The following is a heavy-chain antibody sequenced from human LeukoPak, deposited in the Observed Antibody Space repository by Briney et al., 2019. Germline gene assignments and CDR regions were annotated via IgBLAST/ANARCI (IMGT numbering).Heavy chain of an antibody. J-gene: IGHJ6*03. Sequence: SETLSLTCAVSGGSFSGYYWSWIRQPPGKGLEWIGEINHSGSTNYNPSLKSRVTISVDTSKNQFSLKLSSVTAADTAVYYCARGITIFGVSHWGYYYYYMDVWGKGTTVTVSS. D-gene: IGHD3-3*01. CDR1: GGSFSGYY. V-gene: IGHV4-34*01. CDR3: ARGITIFGVSHWGYYYYYMDV. CDR2: INHSGST.